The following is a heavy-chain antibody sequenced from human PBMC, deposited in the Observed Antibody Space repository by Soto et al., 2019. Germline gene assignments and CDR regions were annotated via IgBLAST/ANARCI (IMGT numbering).Heavy chain of an antibody. CDR2: IYYSGST. Sequence: TLSLTCTVSGGSISSGCYYWSWIRQHPGKGLEWIGYIYYSGSTYYNPSLKSRVTISVDTSKNQFSLKLSSVTAADTDVYYCARDVGLSRSDPVDVWGQGTTV. D-gene: IGHD6-6*01. CDR3: ARDVGLSRSDPVDV. J-gene: IGHJ6*02. CDR1: GGSISSGCYY. V-gene: IGHV4-31*03.